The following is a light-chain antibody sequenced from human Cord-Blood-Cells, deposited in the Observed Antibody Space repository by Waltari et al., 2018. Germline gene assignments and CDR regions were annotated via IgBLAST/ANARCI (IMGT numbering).Light chain of an antibody. CDR3: QQRSNWPLT. V-gene: IGKV3-11*01. Sequence: IVLTQSPATPALSPAERATLSCRASPSVSSYLAWYQQKPGQAPRLLIYDASNRATGIPARFSGSGAGTDFTLTISSLEPEDFAVYYCQQRSNWPLTFGGGTKVEIK. CDR2: DAS. J-gene: IGKJ4*01. CDR1: PSVSSY.